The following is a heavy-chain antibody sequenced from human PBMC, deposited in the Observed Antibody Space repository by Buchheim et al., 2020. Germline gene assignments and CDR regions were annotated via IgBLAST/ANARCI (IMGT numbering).Heavy chain of an antibody. CDR1: GYTFTGHA. CDR2: IHTGNGNI. V-gene: IGHV1-3*04. J-gene: IGHJ4*02. D-gene: IGHD5-12*01. CDR3: ARDGRGYFFDF. Sequence: QVQLVQSGAEVKKPGASVKVSCKASGYTFTGHAIHRVRQAPGQGLEWMGWIHTGNGNIKYSESFQGRVTITRDTSASTVYMEMSRLRSEDTAVYYCARDGRGYFFDFWGQGTL.